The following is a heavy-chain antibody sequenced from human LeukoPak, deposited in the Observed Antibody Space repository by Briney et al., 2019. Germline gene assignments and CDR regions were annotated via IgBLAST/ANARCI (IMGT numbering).Heavy chain of an antibody. Sequence: GGSLRLSCTGSGFSVGDHAMSWVRQAPGQGLEWVGFIRSNAYRGTTEYAASVKGRFTISRDGPNNIAYLQMNSLKTEDTAVYYCSRGPIELWVHNGMDVWGQGTTVTVSS. CDR1: GFSVGDHA. D-gene: IGHD5-18*01. CDR3: SRGPIELWVHNGMDV. V-gene: IGHV3-49*04. CDR2: IRSNAYRGTT. J-gene: IGHJ6*02.